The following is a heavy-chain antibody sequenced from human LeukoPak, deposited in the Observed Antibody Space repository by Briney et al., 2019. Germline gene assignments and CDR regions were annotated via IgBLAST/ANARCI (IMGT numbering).Heavy chain of an antibody. D-gene: IGHD6-13*01. V-gene: IGHV3-30*18. CDR1: GFTFSSYG. CDR2: ISYDGSNK. Sequence: GRSLRLSCAASGFTFSSYGMHWVRQAPGKGLEWVAVISYDGSNKYYADSVKGRFTISRDNSKNTLYLQMNSLRAEDTAVYYCAKGEGSSWFAPYYYYYYGMDVWGQGTTVTVSS. J-gene: IGHJ6*02. CDR3: AKGEGSSWFAPYYYYYYGMDV.